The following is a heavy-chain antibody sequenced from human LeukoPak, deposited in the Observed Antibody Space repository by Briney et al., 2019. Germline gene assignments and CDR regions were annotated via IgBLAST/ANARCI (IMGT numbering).Heavy chain of an antibody. D-gene: IGHD3-3*01. CDR1: GFTFSSYA. CDR3: AKVLAYYDFWSGYQYFDY. J-gene: IGHJ4*02. V-gene: IGHV3-23*01. CDR2: ISGSGGST. Sequence: GGSLRLSCAASGFTFSSYAMSWVRQAPGKGLEWVSAISGSGGSTYYADSVKGRFTISRDNSKNTLYLQMNSLRAEDTAVYYCAKVLAYYDFWSGYQYFDYWGQGTLVTVS.